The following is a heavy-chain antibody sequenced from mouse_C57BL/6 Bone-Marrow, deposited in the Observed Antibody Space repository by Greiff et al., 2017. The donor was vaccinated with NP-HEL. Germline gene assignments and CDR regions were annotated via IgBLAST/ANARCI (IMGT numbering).Heavy chain of an antibody. V-gene: IGHV1-64*01. CDR1: GYTFTSYW. CDR3: ARQRKLRSSFAY. D-gene: IGHD1-1*01. CDR2: IHPNSGST. J-gene: IGHJ3*01. Sequence: VQLQQPGAELVKPGASVKLSCKASGYTFTSYWMHWVKQRPGQGLEWIGMIHPNSGSTNYNEKFKSKATLTVDKSSSTAYMQLSSLTSEDSAVYYCARQRKLRSSFAYWGQATLVTVSA.